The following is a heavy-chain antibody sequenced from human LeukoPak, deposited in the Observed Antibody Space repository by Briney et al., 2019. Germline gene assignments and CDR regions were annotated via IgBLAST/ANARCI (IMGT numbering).Heavy chain of an antibody. CDR3: ARQKAEQWLVLYY. D-gene: IGHD6-19*01. J-gene: IGHJ4*02. CDR2: IYYSGSP. V-gene: IGHV4-39*01. Sequence: KPSETLSLTCTVSGGSISSSSFYWGWIRQPPGKGLEWIGSIYYSGSPYYNPSLKSRVPISVDTSKNQFSLRLSSVTAADTAVYYCARQKAEQWLVLYYWGQGTLVTVSS. CDR1: GGSISSSSFY.